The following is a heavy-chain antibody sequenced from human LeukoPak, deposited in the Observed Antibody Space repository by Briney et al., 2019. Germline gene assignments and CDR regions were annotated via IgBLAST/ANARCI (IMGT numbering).Heavy chain of an antibody. CDR2: IYPGDSDT. Sequence: GESLKISCKGSGYSFTSYWIGWVRQMPGKGLEWMGIIYPGDSDTRYSPSFQGQVTISADKSISTAYLQWSSLKASDTVMYYCASGEMATIIIAEYFQHWGQGTLVTVSS. J-gene: IGHJ1*01. D-gene: IGHD5-24*01. CDR3: ASGEMATIIIAEYFQH. V-gene: IGHV5-51*01. CDR1: GYSFTSYW.